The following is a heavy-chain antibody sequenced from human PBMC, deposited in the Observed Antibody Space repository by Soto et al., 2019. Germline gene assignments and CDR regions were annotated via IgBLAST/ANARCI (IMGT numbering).Heavy chain of an antibody. Sequence: QVQLVESGGGLAQPGGSLRFSCAPFGFTYSGYAMHWDRQPPGKGLEWVAVISYDGSNKHYADSVKGRFTISRDNSKNTLYLQMNRLRAEDTAVYYCAREADTGAIDYWGQGTLVTVSS. V-gene: IGHV3-30-3*01. D-gene: IGHD5-18*01. CDR2: ISYDGSNK. J-gene: IGHJ4*02. CDR1: GFTYSGYA. CDR3: AREADTGAIDY.